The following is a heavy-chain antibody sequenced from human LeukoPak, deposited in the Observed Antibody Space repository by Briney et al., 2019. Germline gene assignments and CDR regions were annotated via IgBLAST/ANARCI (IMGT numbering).Heavy chain of an antibody. Sequence: PGGSLRLSCAASGFTFSSYSMNWVRQAPGKGLEWVSSISSSRSYIYYADSVKGRFTISRDNAKNSLYLQMNSLRAEDTAVYYCAREESQSSSWYVDYWGQGTLVTVSS. CDR1: GFTFSSYS. J-gene: IGHJ4*02. CDR2: ISSSRSYI. D-gene: IGHD6-13*01. CDR3: AREESQSSSWYVDY. V-gene: IGHV3-21*01.